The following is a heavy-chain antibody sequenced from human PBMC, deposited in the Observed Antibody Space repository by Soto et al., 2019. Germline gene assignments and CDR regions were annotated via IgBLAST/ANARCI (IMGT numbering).Heavy chain of an antibody. D-gene: IGHD4-17*01. CDR3: ARSYVYCDYRRHRYFPH. CDR1: GGSISSGGYY. CDR2: IYYSGST. V-gene: IGHV4-31*03. J-gene: IGHJ1*01. Sequence: SETLSLTCTVSGGSISSGGYYWSCIRQHPGKGLEWIGYIYYSGSTYYNPSLKSRVTISVDTSKNQFSLKLSSVTAADTAVYYCARSYVYCDYRRHRYFPHWGQGSLVTVSS.